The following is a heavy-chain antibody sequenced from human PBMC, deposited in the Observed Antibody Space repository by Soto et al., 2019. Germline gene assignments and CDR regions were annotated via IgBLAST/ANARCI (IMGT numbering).Heavy chain of an antibody. CDR3: VASVVVTATNNWFGP. CDR1: GGTFSSYA. CDR2: IIPIFGTA. V-gene: IGHV1-69*13. Sequence: SVKVSCKASGGTFSSYAISWVRQAPGQGLEWMGGIIPIFGTANYAQKFQGRVTITADESTSTAYMELSSLRSEDTAVYYCVASVVVTATNNWFGPWGQGTLVTVSS. J-gene: IGHJ5*02. D-gene: IGHD2-21*02.